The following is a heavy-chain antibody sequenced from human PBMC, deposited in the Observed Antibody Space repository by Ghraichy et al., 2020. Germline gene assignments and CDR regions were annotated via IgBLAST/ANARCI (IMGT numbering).Heavy chain of an antibody. V-gene: IGHV3-66*01. CDR3: AREASSYYGMDV. CDR2: IYNGGTA. D-gene: IGHD3-16*01. CDR1: GFTFSANY. J-gene: IGHJ6*02. Sequence: GESLNISCAASGFTFSANYMTWVRQAPGKGLEWVSVIYNGGTAFYADSVKGRFTISRDNSKSMLFLQMNSLRAEDTAVYYCAREASSYYGMDVWGQGTMVTVSS.